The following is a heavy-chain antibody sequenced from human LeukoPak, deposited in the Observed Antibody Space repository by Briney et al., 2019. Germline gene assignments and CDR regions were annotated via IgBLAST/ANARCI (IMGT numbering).Heavy chain of an antibody. CDR1: GGSISSGGYS. D-gene: IGHD6-19*01. V-gene: IGHV4-61*08. J-gene: IGHJ1*01. Sequence: SETLSLTCAVSGGSISSGGYSWSWIRQPPGKGLEWIGYIYYSGSTNYNPSLKSRVTISVDTSKNQFSLKLSSVTAADTAVYYCARGYSSGWDAEYFQHWGQGTLVTVSS. CDR2: IYYSGST. CDR3: ARGYSSGWDAEYFQH.